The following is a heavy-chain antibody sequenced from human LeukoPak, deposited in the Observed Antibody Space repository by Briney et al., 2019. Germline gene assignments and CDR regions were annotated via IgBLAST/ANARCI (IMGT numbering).Heavy chain of an antibody. V-gene: IGHV4-34*01. CDR2: INHSGST. CDR1: GGSFSGYY. D-gene: IGHD3-22*01. Sequence: SETLSLTCAVYGGSFSGYYWSWIRQPPGKGLEWIGEINHSGSTNYNPSLKSRVTISVDTSKNQFSLKLSSVTAADTAVYYCARSRDYDESSGYYNSFDTWGQGTLVTVSS. J-gene: IGHJ5*01. CDR3: ARSRDYDESSGYYNSFDT.